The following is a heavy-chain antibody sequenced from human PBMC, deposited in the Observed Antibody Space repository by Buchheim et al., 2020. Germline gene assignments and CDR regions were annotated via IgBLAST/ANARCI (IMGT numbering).Heavy chain of an antibody. CDR2: IYWDDDK. CDR1: GFSLSTSGVG. Sequence: QITLQESGPTLVKPTQTLTLTCTFSGFSLSTSGVGVGWIRQPPGKSLEWLALIYWDDDKRYSPSLKSRLTIIKDTSKNQVVLTMTNMDPVDTATYYCARAFNFYDFWSGYYRPNFDYWGQGTL. J-gene: IGHJ4*02. D-gene: IGHD3-3*01. V-gene: IGHV2-5*02. CDR3: ARAFNFYDFWSGYYRPNFDY.